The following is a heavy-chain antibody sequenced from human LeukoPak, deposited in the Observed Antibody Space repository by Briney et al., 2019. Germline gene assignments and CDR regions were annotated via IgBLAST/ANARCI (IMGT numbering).Heavy chain of an antibody. J-gene: IGHJ4*02. V-gene: IGHV3-53*01. CDR2: IYSGGST. Sequence: GGSLRLSCAASGFTVSSNYMSWVRQAPGKGLEWFSVIYSGGSTYYADSVKGRFTISRDNSKNTLYLQMNSLRAEDTAVYYCARVSRYYDSSGHNTKYFDYWGQGTLVTVSS. CDR3: ARVSRYYDSSGHNTKYFDY. CDR1: GFTVSSNY. D-gene: IGHD3-22*01.